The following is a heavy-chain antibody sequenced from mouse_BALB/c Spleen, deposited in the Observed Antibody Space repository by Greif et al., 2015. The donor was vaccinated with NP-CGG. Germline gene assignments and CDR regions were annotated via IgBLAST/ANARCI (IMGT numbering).Heavy chain of an antibody. V-gene: IGHV1-69*01. CDR3: ARFYYGSSYFDY. Sequence: QVQLQQSGAELVMPGASVKMSCKASGYTFTDYWMHRVKQRPGQGLEWIGAIDTSDSYTSYNQKFKGEATLTVDESSSTAYMQLSSPTSEDSAVYYCARFYYGSSYFDYWGQGTTLTVSS. D-gene: IGHD1-1*01. CDR1: GYTFTDYW. J-gene: IGHJ2*01. CDR2: IDTSDSYT.